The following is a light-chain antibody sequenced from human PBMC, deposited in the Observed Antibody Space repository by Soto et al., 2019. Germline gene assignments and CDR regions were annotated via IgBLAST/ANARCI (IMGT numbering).Light chain of an antibody. V-gene: IGKV1-33*01. J-gene: IGKJ2*01. CDR3: QQWGSLPYT. CDR1: HDIGKF. Sequence: DILMTQSPSSLSATVGGRVTITCQASHDIGKFLNWYQWKPGKAPKLLIYEASSLETGVPSRFSGSGSGTDFCFTISSLQPEDIATYICQQWGSLPYTFGQGTTLEIE. CDR2: EAS.